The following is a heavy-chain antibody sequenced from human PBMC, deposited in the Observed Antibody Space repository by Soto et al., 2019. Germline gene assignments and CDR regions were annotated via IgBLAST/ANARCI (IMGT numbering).Heavy chain of an antibody. CDR3: ARGGSSSVGLMDV. Sequence: PGGSLRLSCAASGFTFSDHYMSWIRQAPGKGLEWVSYISSSSSYTNYADSVKGRFTISRDNAKNSLYLQMNSLRAEDTAVYYCARGGSSSVGLMDVWGQGTTVTVSS. J-gene: IGHJ6*02. V-gene: IGHV3-11*06. CDR1: GFTFSDHY. D-gene: IGHD6-6*01. CDR2: ISSSSSYT.